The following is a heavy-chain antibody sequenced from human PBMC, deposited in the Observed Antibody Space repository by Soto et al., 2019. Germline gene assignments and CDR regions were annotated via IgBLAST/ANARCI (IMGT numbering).Heavy chain of an antibody. J-gene: IGHJ5*02. D-gene: IGHD3-16*01. CDR3: VRVPLVESYAAPRGWFDP. CDR1: GFNFSDHY. V-gene: IGHV3-72*01. Sequence: EMQLVESGGGLVQPGGSLRLSCAASGFNFSDHYMDWVRQAPGKGLEWVGRIRNKATNYAKEYDVYVRVRFTISNDQSKSSLYLQMNVLETENTAGYYRVRVPLVESYAAPRGWFDPWGEGTPVTVSS. CDR2: IRNKATNYAK.